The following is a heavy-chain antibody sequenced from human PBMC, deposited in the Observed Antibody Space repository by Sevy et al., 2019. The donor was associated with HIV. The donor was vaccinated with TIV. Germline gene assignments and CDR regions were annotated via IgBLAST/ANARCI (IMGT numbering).Heavy chain of an antibody. V-gene: IGHV4-59*08. CDR3: ARTYYYDSSGYYLSYYFDY. J-gene: IGHJ4*02. Sequence: SETLSLTCTVSGGSISSYYWSWIRQPPGKGLEWIGYIYYSGSTNYNPSLNSRVTISVDTSKNQFSLKLSSVTAADTAVYYCARTYYYDSSGYYLSYYFDYWGQGTLVTVSS. CDR1: GGSISSYY. D-gene: IGHD3-22*01. CDR2: IYYSGST.